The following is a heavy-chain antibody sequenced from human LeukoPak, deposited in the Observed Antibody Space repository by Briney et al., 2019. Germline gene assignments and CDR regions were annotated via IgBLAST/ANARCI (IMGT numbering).Heavy chain of an antibody. Sequence: ASVKVSCKASGYTFTSYGISWVRQAPGQGLEWMGWISAYNGNTNYAQKLQGRVTMTTDTSTSTAYMELRSLRSDDTAVYYCARDLSLEGKLNCSSTSCRPDGPYYYYYYMDVWGKGTTVTISS. V-gene: IGHV1-18*01. D-gene: IGHD2-2*01. CDR1: GYTFTSYG. CDR2: ISAYNGNT. CDR3: ARDLSLEGKLNCSSTSCRPDGPYYYYYYMDV. J-gene: IGHJ6*03.